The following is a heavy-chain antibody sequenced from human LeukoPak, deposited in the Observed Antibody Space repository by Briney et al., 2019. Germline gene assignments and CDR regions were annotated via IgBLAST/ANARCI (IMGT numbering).Heavy chain of an antibody. CDR3: VSPRGFSYGYFDY. D-gene: IGHD5-18*01. CDR2: IYYSKNT. J-gene: IGHJ4*02. CDR1: GGSISSSSAY. V-gene: IGHV4-39*01. Sequence: PSDTLSLTCTVSGGSISSSSAYWGWIRKPPGKGLEWIGSIYYSKNTYYNPSLKSRVTISADTSKNQFSLTLGSVSATGTAVYYCVSPRGFSYGYFDYWGQGTLVTVSS.